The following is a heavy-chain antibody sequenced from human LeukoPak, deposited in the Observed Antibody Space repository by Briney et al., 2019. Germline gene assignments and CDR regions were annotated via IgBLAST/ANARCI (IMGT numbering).Heavy chain of an antibody. D-gene: IGHD3-3*01. Sequence: ASVKVSCKVSGYTLTELSMHWVRQAPGKGLEWMGGFDPEDGETIYAQKFQGRVTMTEDTSTDTAYMELSSLRSEDTAVHYCATDRRFLTQERRKYAFDIWGQGTMVTVSS. CDR1: GYTLTELS. J-gene: IGHJ3*02. CDR2: FDPEDGET. V-gene: IGHV1-24*01. CDR3: ATDRRFLTQERRKYAFDI.